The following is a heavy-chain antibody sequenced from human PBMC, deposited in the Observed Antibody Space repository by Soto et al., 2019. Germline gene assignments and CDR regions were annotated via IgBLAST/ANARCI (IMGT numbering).Heavy chain of an antibody. CDR3: HGYGF. V-gene: IGHV3-53*01. Sequence: EVQVVESGGGLIQPGGSLRLSCVVSGFTVSSTNYMSWVRQAPGKGLEWVSVIYSGGTTFYADSVKGRFTISRDNSKNSLYLQMNSLRAEDTAVYYRHGYGFWGQGTLVTVSS. CDR1: GFTVSSTNY. CDR2: IYSGGTT. J-gene: IGHJ4*02. D-gene: IGHD5-12*01.